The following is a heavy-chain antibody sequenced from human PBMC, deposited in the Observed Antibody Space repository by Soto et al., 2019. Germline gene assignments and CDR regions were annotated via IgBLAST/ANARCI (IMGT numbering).Heavy chain of an antibody. J-gene: IGHJ4*02. CDR2: IYYSGST. D-gene: IGHD6-13*01. CDR3: ARDRSSSWRQSPRGEFDY. Sequence: PSETLSLTCTVSGGSISRYYWSWIRQPPGKGLEWIGYIYYSGSTNYNPSLKSRVTISVDTSKNQFSLKLSSVTAADTAVYYCARDRSSSWRQSPRGEFDYWGQGTLVTVSS. V-gene: IGHV4-59*01. CDR1: GGSISRYY.